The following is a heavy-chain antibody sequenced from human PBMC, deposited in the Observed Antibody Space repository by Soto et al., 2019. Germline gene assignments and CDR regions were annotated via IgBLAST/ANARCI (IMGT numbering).Heavy chain of an antibody. CDR2: IYYSGST. D-gene: IGHD6-19*01. J-gene: IGHJ4*02. CDR3: SGAQWSPEPHYFDY. V-gene: IGHV4-30-4*01. CDR1: GDSISSGDYY. Sequence: SETLSLTCTVSGDSISSGDYYWSCIRQPPGKGLEWLGYIYYSGSTYCTPSLKSRVTISVDTSTNQFSLKLSSVTAADTAVYYCSGAQWSPEPHYFDYWGQGTLVTVSS.